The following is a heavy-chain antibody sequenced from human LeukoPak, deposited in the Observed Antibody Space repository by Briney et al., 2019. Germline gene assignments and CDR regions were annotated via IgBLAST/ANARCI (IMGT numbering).Heavy chain of an antibody. V-gene: IGHV3-9*03. CDR3: AKGPSGYYKGNYFYY. CDR2: ISWNSGSI. CDR1: GFTFDDYA. Sequence: GRSLRLSCAASGFTFDDYAMHGVREAPGKGLEWVSGISWNSGSIGYADSVKGRFTISRDNAKNSLYLQMNSLRAEDMALYYCAKGPSGYYKGNYFYYWGQGTLVTVSS. J-gene: IGHJ4*02. D-gene: IGHD3-3*01.